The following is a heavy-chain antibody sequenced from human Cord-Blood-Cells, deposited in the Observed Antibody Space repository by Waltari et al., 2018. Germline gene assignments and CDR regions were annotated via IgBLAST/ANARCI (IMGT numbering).Heavy chain of an antibody. CDR3: AQHGSSGYYYWFDP. CDR1: GFSLSTSGVG. D-gene: IGHD3-22*01. Sequence: QITLKESGPTLLKPTQTLTLTCTFSGFSLSTSGVGVCWLRQPPGKALEWLALIYWDDDKRYSPSLKSRLTITKDTSKNQVVLTMTNMDPVDTATYYCAQHGSSGYYYWFDPWGQGTLVTVSS. CDR2: IYWDDDK. V-gene: IGHV2-5*02. J-gene: IGHJ5*02.